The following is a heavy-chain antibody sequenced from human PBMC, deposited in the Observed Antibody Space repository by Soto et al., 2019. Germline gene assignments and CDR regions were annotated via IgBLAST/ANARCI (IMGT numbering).Heavy chain of an antibody. CDR3: ARSPATVVTLFDY. Sequence: SETLSLTCTVSGGSISSGDYYWSWIRQPPGKGLEWIGYIYYSGSTYYNPSLKSRVTISVDTSKNQFSLKLSSVTAADTAVYYCARSPATVVTLFDYWGQGTLVTVSS. V-gene: IGHV4-30-4*01. J-gene: IGHJ4*02. CDR1: GGSISSGDYY. D-gene: IGHD2-21*02. CDR2: IYYSGST.